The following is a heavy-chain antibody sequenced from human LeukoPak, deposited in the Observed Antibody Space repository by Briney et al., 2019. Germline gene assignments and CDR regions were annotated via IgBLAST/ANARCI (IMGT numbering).Heavy chain of an antibody. CDR3: ARGLGNPHCSSTSCQEPHTGTYYYYGMDV. CDR1: GYTFTSYY. J-gene: IGHJ6*04. Sequence: GGSVKVSCKASGYTFTSYYMHWVRQAPGQGLEWMGIINPSGGSTSYAQKFQGRVTMTRGTSTSTVYMELSSLRSEDTAVYYCARGLGNPHCSSTSCQEPHTGTYYYYGMDVWGKGTTVTVSS. CDR2: INPSGGST. D-gene: IGHD2-2*01. V-gene: IGHV1-46*01.